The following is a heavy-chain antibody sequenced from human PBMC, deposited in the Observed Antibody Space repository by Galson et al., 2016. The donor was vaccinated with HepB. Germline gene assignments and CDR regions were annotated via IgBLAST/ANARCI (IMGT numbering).Heavy chain of an antibody. J-gene: IGHJ3*02. D-gene: IGHD2-21*01. Sequence: TLSLTCTVSGDSISSGDYYWSWIRQRPDKGLERIGYISDTGTTFYHPSLKSRVTISIATSKNQFYLRLNSVTAADTAVYYCARDVEDRNDAFDIWGQGTLVTVSS. V-gene: IGHV4-31*03. CDR3: ARDVEDRNDAFDI. CDR1: GDSISSGDYY. CDR2: ISDTGTT.